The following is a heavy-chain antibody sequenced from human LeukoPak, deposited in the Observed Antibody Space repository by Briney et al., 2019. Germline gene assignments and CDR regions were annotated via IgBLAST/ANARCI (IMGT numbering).Heavy chain of an antibody. J-gene: IGHJ6*03. CDR2: IGGSGTRT. V-gene: IGHV3-23*01. CDR3: AKGSGYEHNYYYYYMDV. D-gene: IGHD5-12*01. CDR1: GFSFINYA. Sequence: GGSLRLSCAASGFSFINYAMSWVRQAPGKGLEWVSAIGGSGTRTYNADSVKGRFTISRDNSKNTLYLQMNSLRAEDTAVYYCAKGSGYEHNYYYYYMDVWGKGTTVTISS.